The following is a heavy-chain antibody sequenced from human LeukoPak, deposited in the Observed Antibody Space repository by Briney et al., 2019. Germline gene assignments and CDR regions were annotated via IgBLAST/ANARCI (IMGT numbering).Heavy chain of an antibody. Sequence: PGGSLRLSCVGSGFSVSSNYLSWVRQAPGKGLEWVSVFYSGGHTYYADSVRGRFTVSRDNSKNTLYLQMNSLRAEDTAVYYCARDQLGGYCTSTNCYTSFYYWGRGTLVTVSS. D-gene: IGHD2-2*02. CDR2: FYSGGHT. CDR3: ARDQLGGYCTSTNCYTSFYY. J-gene: IGHJ4*02. V-gene: IGHV3-53*01. CDR1: GFSVSSNY.